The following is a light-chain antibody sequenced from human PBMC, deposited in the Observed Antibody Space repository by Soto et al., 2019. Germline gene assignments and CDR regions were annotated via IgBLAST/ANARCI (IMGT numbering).Light chain of an antibody. Sequence: QSVLTQPPSVSAASGQKVTIACSGSRSNIGANYVSWYQQFPGTAPRLLIYDNDKRPSGIPDRFSGSKSGTSATLAIPGLQTGDEADYYCGTRDDSLSVGVFGGGTKFTVL. V-gene: IGLV1-51*01. J-gene: IGLJ3*02. CDR1: RSNIGANY. CDR2: DND. CDR3: GTRDDSLSVGV.